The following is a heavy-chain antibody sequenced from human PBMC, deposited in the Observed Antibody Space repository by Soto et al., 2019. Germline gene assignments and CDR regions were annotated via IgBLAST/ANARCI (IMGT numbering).Heavy chain of an antibody. J-gene: IGHJ4*02. Sequence: EVQLVETGGGLIQPGGSLRLSCAASGFTVSNSYMSWVRQAPGKGLEWVSLIYSGGSTYYADSVKGRFTISRDNSKNTLYLQMNSLRAEDTAVYYCATYSSLDYWGQGALVTGSS. V-gene: IGHV3-53*02. CDR1: GFTVSNSY. D-gene: IGHD6-13*01. CDR2: IYSGGST. CDR3: ATYSSLDY.